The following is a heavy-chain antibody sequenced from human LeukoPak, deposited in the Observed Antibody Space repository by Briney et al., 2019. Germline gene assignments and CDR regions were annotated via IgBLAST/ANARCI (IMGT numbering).Heavy chain of an antibody. J-gene: IGHJ5*02. CDR3: ARXLGXCSSTSCQNWFDP. CDR2: INHSGST. V-gene: IGHV4-34*01. D-gene: IGHD2-2*01. CDR1: GGSFSGYY. Sequence: PSETLSLTCAVYGGSFSGYYWSWIRQPPGKGLEWIGEINHSGSTNYNPSLKSRVTISVDTSKNQFSLKLSSVTAADTAVYYCARXLGXCSSTSCQNWFDPWGQGTLVTVSS.